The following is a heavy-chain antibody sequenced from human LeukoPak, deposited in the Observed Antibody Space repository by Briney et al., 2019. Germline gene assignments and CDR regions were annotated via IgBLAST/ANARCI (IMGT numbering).Heavy chain of an antibody. CDR1: GFSIRSYE. J-gene: IGHJ6*03. CDR3: ERVELAPSYYYMDV. D-gene: IGHD1-7*01. Sequence: GVSLTLSCAASGFSIRSYEMIWLRQAPGKGLEWVSHINSSGSTIWYADSVRGRFTIHREHAKNSVYLQMNSLRAEDTAVYYCERVELAPSYYYMDVWGKGTTVTVSS. V-gene: IGHV3-48*03. CDR2: INSSGSTI.